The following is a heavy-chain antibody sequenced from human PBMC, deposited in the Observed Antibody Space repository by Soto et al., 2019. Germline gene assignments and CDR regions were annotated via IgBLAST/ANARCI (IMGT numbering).Heavy chain of an antibody. CDR3: ARLTMVRGRYYYYMDV. D-gene: IGHD3-10*01. CDR2: ISAYNGNT. J-gene: IGHJ6*03. Sequence: QVQLVQSGAEVKKPGASVKVSCKASGYTFTSYGISWVRQAPGQGLEWMGWISAYNGNTNYAQKLQGRVTMTTDTTTSTAYMELRRLRSDGTAVYYCARLTMVRGRYYYYMDVWGKGTTVTVSS. V-gene: IGHV1-18*01. CDR1: GYTFTSYG.